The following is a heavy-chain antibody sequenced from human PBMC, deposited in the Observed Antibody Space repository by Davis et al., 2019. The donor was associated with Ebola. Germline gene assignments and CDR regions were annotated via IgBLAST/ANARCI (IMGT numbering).Heavy chain of an antibody. V-gene: IGHV3-74*01. CDR2: INSDGSST. Sequence: HTGGSLRLSCAASGFTFSSYWMHWVRQAPGKGLVWVSRINSDGSSTSYADSVKGRFTISRDNAKNTLYLQMNSLRVDDTAVYYCARDGDSSGWYYFDYWGQGTPVTVSS. CDR3: ARDGDSSGWYYFDY. D-gene: IGHD6-13*01. J-gene: IGHJ4*02. CDR1: GFTFSSYW.